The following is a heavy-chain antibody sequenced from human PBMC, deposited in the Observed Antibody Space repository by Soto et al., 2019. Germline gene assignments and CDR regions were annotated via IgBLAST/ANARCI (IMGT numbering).Heavy chain of an antibody. D-gene: IGHD2-21*02. V-gene: IGHV1-69*13. CDR1: GGTFSSYG. Sequence: SVKVSCKASGGTFSSYGISWVRQAPGQGLEWMGGRIPIFGTANYAQKFQGRVTITADESTSTAYMELSSLRSEDTAVYYCARVGVTAIRYYFDYGGQGTLVPVSS. CDR3: ARVGVTAIRYYFDY. J-gene: IGHJ4*02. CDR2: RIPIFGTA.